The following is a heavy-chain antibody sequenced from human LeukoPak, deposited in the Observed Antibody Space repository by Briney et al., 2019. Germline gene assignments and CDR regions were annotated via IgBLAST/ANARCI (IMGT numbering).Heavy chain of an antibody. CDR3: ARGPPRYSSPTSLRD. Sequence: SVKVSCKASGGTFSSYAISWVRQAPGQGLEWMGGIIPIFGTANYAQKFQGRVTITGDESTSTAYMELSSLRSEDTAVYYCARGPPRYSSPTSLRDWGQGTLVTVSS. V-gene: IGHV1-69*13. CDR1: GGTFSSYA. CDR2: IIPIFGTA. D-gene: IGHD6-13*01. J-gene: IGHJ4*02.